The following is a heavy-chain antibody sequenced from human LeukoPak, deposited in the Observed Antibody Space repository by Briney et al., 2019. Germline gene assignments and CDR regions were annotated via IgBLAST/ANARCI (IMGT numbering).Heavy chain of an antibody. Sequence: SETLSLTCAVYGTSFSCDYWSWIRQPPGKGLEWIGEINHNGGTTYNPSLKSRVTISAEKSKSQFSLKLTSVTAEDTAVYYCAKGVWAPRLDPWGQGTLVTVSS. V-gene: IGHV4-34*01. CDR3: AKGVWAPRLDP. J-gene: IGHJ5*02. CDR1: GTSFSCDY. CDR2: INHNGGT. D-gene: IGHD7-27*01.